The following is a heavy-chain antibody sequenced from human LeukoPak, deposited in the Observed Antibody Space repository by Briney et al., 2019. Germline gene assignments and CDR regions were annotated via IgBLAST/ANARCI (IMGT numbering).Heavy chain of an antibody. V-gene: IGHV1-8*02. Sequence: ASVKVSCKASGYTFTGYYMHWVRQAPGQGLEWMGWMNPNSGNTGYAQKFQGRVTMTRNTSISTAYMELSSLRSEDTAVYYCARGLDYYDSSGIWGQGTMVTVSS. J-gene: IGHJ3*02. CDR3: ARGLDYYDSSGI. CDR1: GYTFTGYY. CDR2: MNPNSGNT. D-gene: IGHD3-22*01.